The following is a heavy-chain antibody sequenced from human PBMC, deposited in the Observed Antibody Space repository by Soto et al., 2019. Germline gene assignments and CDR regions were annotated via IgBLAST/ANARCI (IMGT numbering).Heavy chain of an antibody. J-gene: IGHJ4*02. V-gene: IGHV3-23*01. Sequence: GGSLRLSCAASGFTFNSFAMSWVRQAPGKGLEWVSGITGSGGSIYYADSVKGRFTISRDNPMNTLYLQMNSLRAEDTAVYYCAKDQSSTIAGRRGFDYWGQGALVTVSS. D-gene: IGHD6-6*01. CDR2: ITGSGGSI. CDR1: GFTFNSFA. CDR3: AKDQSSTIAGRRGFDY.